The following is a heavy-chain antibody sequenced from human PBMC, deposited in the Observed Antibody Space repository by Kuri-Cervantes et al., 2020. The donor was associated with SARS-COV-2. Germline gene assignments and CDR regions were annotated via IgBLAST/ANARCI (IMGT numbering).Heavy chain of an antibody. V-gene: IGHV3-73*01. CDR1: GFTFSSYS. J-gene: IGHJ3*02. CDR2: VRGKANNYAT. CDR3: ARDSKDKNPTYYYDSSGYYYLSAFDI. D-gene: IGHD3-22*01. Sequence: GESLKISCAASGFTFSSYSMNWVRQAPGKGLEWVGRVRGKANNYATAYAASVKGRFTISRDDSKNMAYLQMHSLKTEDTAVYYCARDSKDKNPTYYYDSSGYYYLSAFDIWGQGTMVTVSS.